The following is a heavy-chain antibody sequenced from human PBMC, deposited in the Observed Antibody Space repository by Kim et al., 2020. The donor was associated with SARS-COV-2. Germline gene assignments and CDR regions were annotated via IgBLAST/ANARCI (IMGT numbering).Heavy chain of an antibody. CDR1: GFTFSNYA. CDR3: AKKMVTTIYGALDI. Sequence: GGSLRLSCAASGFTFSNYAMLWVRQAPGKGLEWVSGITGSAANTYYADSVKGRFTISRDNSKNTLYLQMNSLRAEDTAIYFCAKKMVTTIYGALDIWGQG. J-gene: IGHJ3*02. V-gene: IGHV3-23*01. CDR2: ITGSAANT. D-gene: IGHD2-21*02.